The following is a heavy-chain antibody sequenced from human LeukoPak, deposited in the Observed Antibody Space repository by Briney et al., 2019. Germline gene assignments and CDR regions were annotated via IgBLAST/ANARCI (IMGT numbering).Heavy chain of an antibody. Sequence: PETLSLTCTVSGGSINNYYWSWIRQPPGKGLEWIGYIYFSGSTNYNPSLKSRVTISIDTSKNQFSLKLSSVTAADTAVYYCARGYYDSSGYWLSYFDYWGQGTLVTVSS. J-gene: IGHJ4*02. CDR3: ARGYYDSSGYWLSYFDY. V-gene: IGHV4-59*01. D-gene: IGHD3-22*01. CDR2: IYFSGST. CDR1: GGSINNYY.